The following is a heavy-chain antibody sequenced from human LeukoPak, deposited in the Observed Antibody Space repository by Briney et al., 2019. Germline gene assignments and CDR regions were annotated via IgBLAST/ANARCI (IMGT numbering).Heavy chain of an antibody. CDR1: GFTFSSFE. V-gene: IGHV3-48*03. CDR2: ISDSGSLI. J-gene: IGHJ2*01. Sequence: GGSLRLSCAASGFTFSSFEMNWVRQAPGKGLEWVSYISDSGSLIYYADSVRGRFTISRDNAKNTLYLQMNSLRAEDTAVYYCARPTGRGFDLWGCGTLVTVSS. CDR3: ARPTGRGFDL. D-gene: IGHD3-9*01.